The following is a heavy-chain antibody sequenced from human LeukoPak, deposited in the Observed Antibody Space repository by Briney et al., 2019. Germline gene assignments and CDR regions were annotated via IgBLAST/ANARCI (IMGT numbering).Heavy chain of an antibody. J-gene: IGHJ4*02. Sequence: PGGSLRLSCAASGFTFSSYAMSWVRQAPGKGLEWVSAISGSGDSTYYADSVKGRFTISRDNSKHTLYLQMNSLRAEDTAVYYCAKDPRVDYYDSSGIDYWGQGPLVTVSS. D-gene: IGHD3-22*01. CDR2: ISGSGDST. CDR3: AKDPRVDYYDSSGIDY. CDR1: GFTFSSYA. V-gene: IGHV3-23*01.